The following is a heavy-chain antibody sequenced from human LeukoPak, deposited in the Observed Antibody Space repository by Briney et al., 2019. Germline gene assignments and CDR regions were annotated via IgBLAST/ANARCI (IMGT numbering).Heavy chain of an antibody. Sequence: PGRSLRLSCAASGFTFSSYAMSWVRQAPGKGLEWVSAISGSGGSTYYADSVKGRFTISRDNSKNTLYLQMNSLRAEDTAVYYCAKDAVVVPAAMIDYWGQGTLVTVSS. D-gene: IGHD2-2*01. CDR3: AKDAVVVPAAMIDY. CDR2: ISGSGGST. V-gene: IGHV3-23*01. J-gene: IGHJ4*02. CDR1: GFTFSSYA.